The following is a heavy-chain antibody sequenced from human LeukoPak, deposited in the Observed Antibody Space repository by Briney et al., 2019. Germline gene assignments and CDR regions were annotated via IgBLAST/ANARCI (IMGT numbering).Heavy chain of an antibody. Sequence: PSETLSLTCSVSGGSISSHYWSWMRQPPGKGLEWIGYIYYTGSTDYNPSLKSRVTISVDTSKNQLSLKLSSVTAAGAAVYYCARSDGAGATDYWGQGTLVTDSS. D-gene: IGHD1-26*01. CDR3: ARSDGAGATDY. CDR1: GGSISSHY. V-gene: IGHV4-59*11. CDR2: IYYTGST. J-gene: IGHJ4*02.